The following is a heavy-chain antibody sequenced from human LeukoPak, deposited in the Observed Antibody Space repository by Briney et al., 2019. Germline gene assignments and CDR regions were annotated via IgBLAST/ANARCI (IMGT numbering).Heavy chain of an antibody. CDR2: ISSSSSTI. V-gene: IGHV3-48*04. Sequence: GGSLRLSCAASGFTFSSYSMNWVRQAPGKGLEWVSYISSSSSTIYYADSVKGRFTISRDNAKNSLYLQMNSLRAEDTAVYYCARARGGGITMIVSLSDYWGQGTLVTVSS. D-gene: IGHD3-22*01. CDR3: ARARGGGITMIVSLSDY. J-gene: IGHJ4*02. CDR1: GFTFSSYS.